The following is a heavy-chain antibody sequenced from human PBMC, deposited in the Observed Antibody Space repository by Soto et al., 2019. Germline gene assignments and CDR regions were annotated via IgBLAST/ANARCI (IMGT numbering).Heavy chain of an antibody. CDR1: GFTLSSYG. Sequence: QVQLVESGGYVVQPGRALKLSCAASGFTLSSYGMHWVRQAPGRGLEWVAVISYDGSNKYYADSVKGRFTISRDNSKSTLDLQMNSLSAEDTDVYYCAKDEWGRELQSPMDYWGQGTLVTGYS. D-gene: IGHD1-26*01. CDR3: AKDEWGRELQSPMDY. J-gene: IGHJ4*02. V-gene: IGHV3-30*18. CDR2: ISYDGSNK.